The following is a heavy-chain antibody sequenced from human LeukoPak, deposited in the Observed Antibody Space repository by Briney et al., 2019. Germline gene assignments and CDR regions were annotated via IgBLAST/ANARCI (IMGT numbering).Heavy chain of an antibody. J-gene: IGHJ4*02. V-gene: IGHV3-30-3*01. D-gene: IGHD3-22*01. CDR1: GFTFSIYD. Sequence: PGGSLRLSCAASGFTFSIYDTYWVRQAPGKGLEWVAFISYDGTSKYYADSVKGRFTLSRDNSKNTLYLQMNSLRAEDTAVYYCAREYYDSSVSQGDYFDYWGQGTLFTVSS. CDR3: AREYYDSSVSQGDYFDY. CDR2: ISYDGTSK.